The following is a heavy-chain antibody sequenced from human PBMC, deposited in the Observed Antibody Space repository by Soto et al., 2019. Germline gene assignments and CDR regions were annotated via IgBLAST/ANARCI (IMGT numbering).Heavy chain of an antibody. Sequence: QVHLVQSGAEVKKPGASVKVSCKGSGYIFTTYGINWVRQATGQGLEWMGWISAHSGNTSYAQKFQGRVTVTRDTSTRTAYSELRSLRTDDTALYYCARGRYGAYWGQGALVPLSS. CDR2: ISAHSGNT. CDR3: ARGRYGAY. J-gene: IGHJ4*02. CDR1: GYIFTTYG. V-gene: IGHV1-18*01. D-gene: IGHD1-1*01.